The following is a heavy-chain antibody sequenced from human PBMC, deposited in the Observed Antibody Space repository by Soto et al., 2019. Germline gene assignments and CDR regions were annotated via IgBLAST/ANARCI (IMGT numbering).Heavy chain of an antibody. J-gene: IGHJ4*02. CDR1: GYTFTNYD. V-gene: IGHV1-8*01. CDR2: MNPNSGNT. Sequence: RASVKVSCKASGYTFTNYDINWVRQATGQGPEWMGWMNPNSGNTGYAQKFQGRITMTRDTSIRTAYMELNSLTSDDTAVYYCATYCSGGSCYVYWGQGTPVTVSS. CDR3: ATYCSGGSCYVY. D-gene: IGHD2-15*01.